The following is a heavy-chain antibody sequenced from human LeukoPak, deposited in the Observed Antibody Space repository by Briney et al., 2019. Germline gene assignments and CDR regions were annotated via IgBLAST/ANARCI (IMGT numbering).Heavy chain of an antibody. CDR3: AKTPTALVRGGYYFDS. V-gene: IGHV4-34*01. CDR2: INHSGST. Sequence: SETLSLTCAVYGGSFSDYYWNWIRQPSGKGLEWIGEINHSGSTNYNPSLKTRVSISVDTSKNQFSLKLNSVTAADTAVYFCAKTPTALVRGGYYFDSWGQGTLVTVSS. CDR1: GGSFSDYY. D-gene: IGHD6-6*01. J-gene: IGHJ4*02.